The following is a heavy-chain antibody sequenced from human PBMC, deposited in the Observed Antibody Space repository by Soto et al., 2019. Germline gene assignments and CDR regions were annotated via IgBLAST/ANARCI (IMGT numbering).Heavy chain of an antibody. D-gene: IGHD5-12*01. J-gene: IGHJ5*02. CDR1: GDSVSSNTAS. Sequence: SQTLSLTCAISGDSVSSNTASWNWIRQSPSRGLEWLGKTYFRSKWYNDYAVSVKSRIIINPDTSNNQFSLQLNSVTPEDTAVYFCAKGDNLGPKTGYAFDPWGQGIMVTVSS. CDR2: TYFRSKWYN. CDR3: AKGDNLGPKTGYAFDP. V-gene: IGHV6-1*01.